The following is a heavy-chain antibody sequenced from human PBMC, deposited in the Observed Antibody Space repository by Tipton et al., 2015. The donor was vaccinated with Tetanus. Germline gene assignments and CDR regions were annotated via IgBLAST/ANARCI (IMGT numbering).Heavy chain of an antibody. CDR1: GGSVSSGSYY. V-gene: IGHV4-61*01. CDR2: ILYKGGT. Sequence: TLSLTCTVSGGSVSSGSYYWSWVRQPPGKGLEYIGYILYKGGTNYNPSLKSRVIISADASKNQFSLKLSSVTAADTAVYYCARIHDYWSGYFDFWGQGTPVTVSP. D-gene: IGHD3-3*01. J-gene: IGHJ4*02. CDR3: ARIHDYWSGYFDF.